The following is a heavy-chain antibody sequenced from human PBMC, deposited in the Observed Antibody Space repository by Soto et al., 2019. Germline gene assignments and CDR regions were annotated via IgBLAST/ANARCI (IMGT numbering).Heavy chain of an antibody. J-gene: IGHJ6*02. CDR2: IYYSGST. D-gene: IGHD6-13*01. CDR3: ARGASSWPLIYYYGMDV. V-gene: IGHV4-59*01. Sequence: SETLSLTCTVSGGSISSYYWSWIRQPPGKGLEWIGYIYYSGSTNYNPSLKSRVTISVDTSKNQFSLKLSSVTAADTAVYYCARGASSWPLIYYYGMDVWGQGTTVTVSS. CDR1: GGSISSYY.